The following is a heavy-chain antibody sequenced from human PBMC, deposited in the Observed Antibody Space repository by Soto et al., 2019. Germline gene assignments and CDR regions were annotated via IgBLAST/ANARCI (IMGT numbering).Heavy chain of an antibody. D-gene: IGHD3-22*01. V-gene: IGHV2-5*02. CDR2: IYWDDDK. Sequence: SGPTLVNPTQTLTLTCPFSGSSLSTSGVGVGWIRQPPGKSLEWLALIYWDDDKRYSPSLKSRLTITKDTSKNQVVLTMTNMDPVDTATYYCAHSEVYYYDSSGYYPRTYYFDYWGQGTLVTVSS. CDR3: AHSEVYYYDSSGYYPRTYYFDY. J-gene: IGHJ4*02. CDR1: GSSLSTSGVG.